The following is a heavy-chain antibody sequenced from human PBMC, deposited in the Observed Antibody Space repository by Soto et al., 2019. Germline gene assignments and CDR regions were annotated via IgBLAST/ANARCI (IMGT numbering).Heavy chain of an antibody. V-gene: IGHV3-48*03. Sequence: GGSLRLSXAASGFTFSGFEMNWVRQAPGKGLEWISYITSSGGTTYYSDSVKGRFTISRDNAKNSLYLQMNSLRAEDTAVYYCANHPSAWSIYGDYPRVTRGVIDYWGQGTLVTVSS. CDR3: ANHPSAWSIYGDYPRVTRGVIDY. J-gene: IGHJ4*02. D-gene: IGHD4-17*01. CDR2: ITSSGGTT. CDR1: GFTFSGFE.